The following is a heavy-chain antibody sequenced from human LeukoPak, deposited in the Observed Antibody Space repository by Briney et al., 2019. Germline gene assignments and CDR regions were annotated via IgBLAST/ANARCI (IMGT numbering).Heavy chain of an antibody. D-gene: IGHD2-15*01. Sequence: GGSLRLSCAASEFSFSTNWMHSVRLTPGKGLEWVAELNEDGSVKYYVDSVKGRFTISRDNARSLLFLQMYNLRSEDTGVYFCANVPRSTVSYWGRGTLVTVSS. CDR1: EFSFSTNW. CDR3: ANVPRSTVSY. J-gene: IGHJ4*02. V-gene: IGHV3-7*01. CDR2: LNEDGSVK.